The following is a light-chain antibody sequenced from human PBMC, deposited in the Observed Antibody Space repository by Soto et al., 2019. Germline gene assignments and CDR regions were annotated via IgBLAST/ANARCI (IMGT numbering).Light chain of an antibody. J-gene: IGKJ4*01. CDR1: QDTSNY. Sequence: DIQMTQSPSSLSASVGDRVTITCQASQDTSNYLNWYQQKPGKAPKLLIYDASNLQTGVPSRFSGSGSGTEFTLTIDSLQPDDFATFYCQQYSTYPLTFGGGTRVDIK. CDR3: QQYSTYPLT. CDR2: DAS. V-gene: IGKV1-33*01.